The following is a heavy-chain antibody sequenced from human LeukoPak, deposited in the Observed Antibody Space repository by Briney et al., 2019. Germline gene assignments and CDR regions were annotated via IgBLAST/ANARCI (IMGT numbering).Heavy chain of an antibody. D-gene: IGHD6-13*01. J-gene: IGHJ3*02. CDR1: GGSIRSYS. CDR2: INYSGRI. Sequence: PSETRSLTCTVSGGSIRSYSWSWIRQPPAKGLEWSGYINYSGRIIYNSSLKSRVTMSVYTSKNQFSLKLISVTAADTAVYYCAREEGYSRGAFDIWGQGTMVTVSS. V-gene: IGHV4-59*01. CDR3: AREEGYSRGAFDI.